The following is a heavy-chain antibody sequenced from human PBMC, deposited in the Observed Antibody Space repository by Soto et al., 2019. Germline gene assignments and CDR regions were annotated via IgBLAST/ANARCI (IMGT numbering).Heavy chain of an antibody. CDR1: GDSFNDYY. CDR3: ARESGGATATLVYYCFYMDV. CDR2: INPNGGVT. D-gene: IGHD5-12*01. Sequence: QVQLVQSGAEVRKPGASVTVSCRSSGDSFNDYYIHWVRQAPGQGFEWMGWINPNGGVTKYAQKFQGWVSMTRDTSIRTVYMQLSRLRSDDSAVYYCARESGGATATLVYYCFYMDVWGTGTTVTVSS. V-gene: IGHV1-2*04. J-gene: IGHJ6*03.